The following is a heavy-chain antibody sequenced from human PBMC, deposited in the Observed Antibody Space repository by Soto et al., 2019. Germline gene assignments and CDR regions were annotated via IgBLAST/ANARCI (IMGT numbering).Heavy chain of an antibody. Sequence: QVRLVQSEAEVKKAGSSVKVSCKASGGTFISDAVTWVRQAPGQGLEWMGGVIPMFPKANYAQKFQGRATITADKTTSTVYMELHSLESEDPALYYWARCHAGSSGPGYLDSWGQGTLVTVTS. D-gene: IGHD3-22*01. CDR3: ARCHAGSSGPGYLDS. CDR1: GGTFISDA. V-gene: IGHV1-69*06. CDR2: VIPMFPKA. J-gene: IGHJ4*02.